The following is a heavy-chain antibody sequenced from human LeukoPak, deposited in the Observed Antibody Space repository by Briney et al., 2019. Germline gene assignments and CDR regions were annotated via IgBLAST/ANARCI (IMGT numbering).Heavy chain of an antibody. CDR1: GFTFSSYA. V-gene: IGHV3-23*01. J-gene: IGHJ6*02. CDR3: AMISRTSFYYYGMDV. Sequence: GGSLRLSCAASGFTFSSYAMSWVRQAPGKGLEWVSAISGSGGSTYYADSVKGRFTISRDNSKNTLYLQMNSLRAEDTAVYYCAMISRTSFYYYGMDVWGQGTTVTVSS. D-gene: IGHD2-2*01. CDR2: ISGSGGST.